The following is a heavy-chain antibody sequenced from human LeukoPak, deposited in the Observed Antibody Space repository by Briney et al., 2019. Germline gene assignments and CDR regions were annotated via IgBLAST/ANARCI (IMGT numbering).Heavy chain of an antibody. CDR2: INPNSGGT. V-gene: IGHV1-2*02. CDR1: GYTFTGYY. D-gene: IGHD6-13*01. J-gene: IGHJ6*03. CDR3: ARDRSPKYSSSWTYYYYYMDV. Sequence: ASVKVSCKASGYTFTGYYMHWVRQAPGQGLEWMGWINPNSGGTNYAQKFQGRVTMTRDTSISTAYMELSRLRSDDTAVYYCARDRSPKYSSSWTYYYYYMDVWGKGTTVTISS.